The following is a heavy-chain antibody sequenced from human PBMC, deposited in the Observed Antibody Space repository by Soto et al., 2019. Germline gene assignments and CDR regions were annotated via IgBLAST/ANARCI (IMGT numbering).Heavy chain of an antibody. Sequence: QGQLVQSGAEVKKPGSSMKVSCKASGGTFSSYGISWVRQAPGQGLQWMGGIIPIFGTANYAQKFQGRVTNPADESTSTAYMELSSLRSEDTAVYYWARVSLGYSSCWYGGRDHYYCAMDVWGQGTTVTVSS. CDR3: ARVSLGYSSCWYGGRDHYYCAMDV. CDR1: GGTFSSYG. V-gene: IGHV1-69*12. D-gene: IGHD6-19*01. CDR2: IIPIFGTA. J-gene: IGHJ6*02.